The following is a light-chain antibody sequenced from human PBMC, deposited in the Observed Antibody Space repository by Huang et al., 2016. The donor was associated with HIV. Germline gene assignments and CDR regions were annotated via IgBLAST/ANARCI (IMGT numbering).Light chain of an antibody. Sequence: EIVLTQSPGTLSLSPGERVTLSCRASQSVSSTFLAWYQQQPGQAPRLLIYGASNRATGIPDRFSGSGSGTDFTLTISRLEPEDFAVYHCQQYDSSPMYTFGQGTKLEIK. CDR2: GAS. CDR3: QQYDSSPMYT. CDR1: QSVSSTF. J-gene: IGKJ2*01. V-gene: IGKV3-20*01.